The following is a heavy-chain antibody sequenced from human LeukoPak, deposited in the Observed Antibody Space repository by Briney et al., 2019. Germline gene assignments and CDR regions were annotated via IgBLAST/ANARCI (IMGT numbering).Heavy chain of an antibody. D-gene: IGHD1-26*01. Sequence: PSETLSLTCNVSGVSIGSFYWNWIRQPPGKELEWIGYIYNSGSANYIPSLKSRLTISLDTSKNQVFLNLTSVTVADTAVYYCARGLSGRGSWFFDLWGRGTLVTVSS. V-gene: IGHV4-59*01. CDR2: IYNSGSA. CDR3: ARGLSGRGSWFFDL. CDR1: GVSIGSFY. J-gene: IGHJ2*01.